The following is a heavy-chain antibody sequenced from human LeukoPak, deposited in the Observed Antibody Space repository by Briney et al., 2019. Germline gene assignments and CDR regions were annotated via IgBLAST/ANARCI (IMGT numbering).Heavy chain of an antibody. V-gene: IGHV4-4*07. CDR3: ASGKIPYYDFWSGYYTF. D-gene: IGHD3-3*01. Sequence: PSETLSLTCTVSGGSISSYYWSWIRQPPGKGLEWIGRIYTSGSTNYNPSLKSRVTMSVDTSKNQFSLKLSSVTAADTAVYYCASGKIPYYDFWSGYYTFWGQGTLVTVSS. CDR2: IYTSGST. J-gene: IGHJ4*02. CDR1: GGSISSYY.